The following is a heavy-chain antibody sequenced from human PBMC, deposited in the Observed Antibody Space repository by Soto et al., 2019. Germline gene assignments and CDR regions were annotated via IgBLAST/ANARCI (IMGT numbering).Heavy chain of an antibody. J-gene: IGHJ4*02. CDR1: GFTFSNYW. CDR3: ATRNGGVSNGPTTY. V-gene: IGHV3-74*01. CDR2: MNSDGSNT. Sequence: EVQLVESGGALVQPGGSLRLSCAASGFTFSNYWMHWVRQAPGKGLVWISRMNSDGSNTVYADAVKGRFTISRDNAKNPLSLQMNSLRGEDTAVYYWATRNGGVSNGPTTYWGQGTLVTVSS. D-gene: IGHD2-8*02.